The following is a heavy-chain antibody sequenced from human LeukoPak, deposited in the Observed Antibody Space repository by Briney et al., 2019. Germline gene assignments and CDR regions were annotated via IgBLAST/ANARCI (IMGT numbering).Heavy chain of an antibody. CDR3: ARGYSSSWYFNWFDP. V-gene: IGHV4-59*08. D-gene: IGHD6-13*01. CDR2: VDHTGST. Sequence: SETLSLTCTVSDDSITMYYWTWIRQPPGKGLEWIGYVDHTGSTKFNPSLNGRVSISRDTSKNFFSLRLRSVTAADTAVYYCARGYSSSWYFNWFDPWGQGTLVTVSS. J-gene: IGHJ5*02. CDR1: DDSITMYY.